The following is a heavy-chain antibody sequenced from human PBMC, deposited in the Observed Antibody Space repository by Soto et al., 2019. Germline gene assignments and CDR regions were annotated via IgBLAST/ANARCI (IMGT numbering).Heavy chain of an antibody. J-gene: IGHJ3*02. Sequence: QLLLKESGPGLVKPSETLSLTCTVSGGSMNNFYWSWVRQPPGKGLEWIGYIHYTGTTNYNPSLKDRVSISVDTSKNQYSLRLSSVTSADTAVYHCARGWGAGACDIWGQGTLVTVSS. CDR1: GGSMNNFY. CDR2: IHYTGTT. V-gene: IGHV4-59*01. CDR3: ARGWGAGACDI. D-gene: IGHD1-26*01.